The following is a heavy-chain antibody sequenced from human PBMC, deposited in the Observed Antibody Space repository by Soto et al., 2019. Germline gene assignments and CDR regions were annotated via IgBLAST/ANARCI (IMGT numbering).Heavy chain of an antibody. V-gene: IGHV1-3*01. Sequence: ASVKVSCKASGYTFTSYAMHWVRQAPGQRLEWMGWINAGNGNTKYSQKFQGRVTITRDTCASTAYMELSSLRSEDTAVYYCARGWVVTAFDIWGQGTMVTVSS. CDR3: ARGWVVTAFDI. CDR2: INAGNGNT. D-gene: IGHD3-10*01. J-gene: IGHJ3*02. CDR1: GYTFTSYA.